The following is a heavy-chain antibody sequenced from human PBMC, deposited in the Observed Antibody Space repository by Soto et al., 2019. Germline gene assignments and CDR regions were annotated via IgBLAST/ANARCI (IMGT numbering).Heavy chain of an antibody. J-gene: IGHJ4*02. Sequence: GGSLRLSCAASGFTFSSYGMHWVRQAPGKGLEWVAVISYDGSNKYYADSVKGRFTISRDNSKNTLYLQMNSLRAEDTAVYYCAKDYDFWSGYCDYWGQGTLVTVSS. CDR3: AKDYDFWSGYCDY. CDR1: GFTFSSYG. V-gene: IGHV3-30*18. CDR2: ISYDGSNK. D-gene: IGHD3-3*01.